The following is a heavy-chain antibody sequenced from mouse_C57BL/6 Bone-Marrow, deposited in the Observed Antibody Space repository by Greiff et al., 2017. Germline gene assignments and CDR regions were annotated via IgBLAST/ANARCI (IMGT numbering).Heavy chain of an antibody. CDR1: GYTFTNYW. Sequence: QVQLQHSGAELVRPGTSVKMSCKASGYTFTNYWIGWAKQRPGHGLEWIGDIYPGGGYTNYNEKFKGKATLTADKSSSTAYMQISSLTSDHSAIYYGARKRACGYDAFDYWGQGTTLTVSS. J-gene: IGHJ2*01. V-gene: IGHV1-63*01. D-gene: IGHD2-2*01. CDR3: ARKRACGYDAFDY. CDR2: IYPGGGYT.